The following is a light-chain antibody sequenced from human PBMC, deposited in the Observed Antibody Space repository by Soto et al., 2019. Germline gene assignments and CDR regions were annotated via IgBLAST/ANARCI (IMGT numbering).Light chain of an antibody. CDR2: GAS. CDR1: QSVSSNY. V-gene: IGKV3-20*01. Sequence: IVFAQTHSTLSLSPGERCSLFCISSQSVSSNYVAWYQQKPGQAPRLLISGASNRATGTPDRFRGSGSGTDFTLTITRLEPEDFAVYYCHQYGSAPWTFGQGTKVDI. CDR3: HQYGSAPWT. J-gene: IGKJ1*01.